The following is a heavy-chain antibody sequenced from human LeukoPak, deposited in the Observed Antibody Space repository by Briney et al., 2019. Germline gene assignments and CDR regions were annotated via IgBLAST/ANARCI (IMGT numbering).Heavy chain of an antibody. CDR1: GFTVSSNY. V-gene: IGHV3-66*02. J-gene: IGHJ4*02. CDR3: VRVGYSYGYGDWNHFDY. Sequence: GGSLRLSCAASGFTVSSNYMSWARQAPGKGLEWVSIIYSGGGTYYADSVKGRFTISRDNSKNTLYLQMNSLRAEDTAVYFCVRVGYSYGYGDWNHFDYWGQGTLVTVSS. D-gene: IGHD5-18*01. CDR2: IYSGGGT.